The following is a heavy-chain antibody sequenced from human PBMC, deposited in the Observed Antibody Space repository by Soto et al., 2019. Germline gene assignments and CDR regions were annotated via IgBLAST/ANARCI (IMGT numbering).Heavy chain of an antibody. CDR1: GGTFSSYC. CDR3: ARESRYCSGGSCYFLPGIDY. J-gene: IGHJ4*02. D-gene: IGHD2-15*01. CDR2: IIPIFGTA. V-gene: IGHV1-69*13. Sequence: SVKVSCKASGGTFSSYCISWVRQAPGQGLEWMGGIIPIFGTANYAQKFQGRVTITADESTSTAYMELSSLRSEDTAVYYCARESRYCSGGSCYFLPGIDYWGQGTLVTVSS.